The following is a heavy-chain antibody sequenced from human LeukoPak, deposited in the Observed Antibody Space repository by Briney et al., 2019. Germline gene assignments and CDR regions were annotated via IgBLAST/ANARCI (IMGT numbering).Heavy chain of an antibody. CDR2: IKPDGSEK. CDR3: ARDKFGGTDY. J-gene: IGHJ4*02. D-gene: IGHD3-16*01. CDR1: GFTFSSSW. V-gene: IGHV3-7*01. Sequence: GGSLRLSCVASGFTFSSSWMSWVRQAPGKGLEWVANIKPDGSEKYYVDSVKGRFAISRDNAKNSLYLQMNSLRAEDTAVYYCARDKFGGTDYWGQGTLVTVSS.